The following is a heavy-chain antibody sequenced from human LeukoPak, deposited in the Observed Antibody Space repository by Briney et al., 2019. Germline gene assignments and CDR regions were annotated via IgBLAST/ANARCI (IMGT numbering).Heavy chain of an antibody. V-gene: IGHV3-30*03. D-gene: IGHD2-21*02. CDR2: ISFDASNK. CDR3: ARVNRVTAIQELDY. Sequence: GGSLRLSCAASGFTFSSYGMHWVRQAPGKGLEWVAVISFDASNKYYADSVKGRFTISRDNSKNTLYLQMNSLRAEDTAVYYCARVNRVTAIQELDYWGQGTLVTVSS. CDR1: GFTFSSYG. J-gene: IGHJ4*02.